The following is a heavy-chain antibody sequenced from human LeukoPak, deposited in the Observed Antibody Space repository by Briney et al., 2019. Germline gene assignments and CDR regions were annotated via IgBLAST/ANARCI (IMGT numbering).Heavy chain of an antibody. CDR3: ARGVGSGYDLMSYYYYMDV. D-gene: IGHD5-12*01. J-gene: IGHJ6*03. Sequence: ASVNVSCKASGYTFTSYEINWVRQATGQGLEWMGWSNPNSCNTAYAQKFQGRVTMTRNTDISTAYMELSRLRSEDTAVYYCARGVGSGYDLMSYYYYMDVWGKGTTVTVSS. V-gene: IGHV1-8*01. CDR1: GYTFTSYE. CDR2: SNPNSCNT.